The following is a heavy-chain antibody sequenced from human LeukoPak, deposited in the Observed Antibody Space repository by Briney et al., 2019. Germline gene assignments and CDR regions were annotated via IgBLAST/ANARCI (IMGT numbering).Heavy chain of an antibody. CDR3: AKTGMTDCSSTSCPPDY. V-gene: IGHV3-23*01. Sequence: PGGSLRLSCAASGFTFSSYAMTWVRQAPGKGLEWVSAISGSGGSTYYADSVKGRFTLSRDNSKNTLYLQMNSLRAEDTAVYYCAKTGMTDCSSTSCPPDYWGQGTLVTVSS. J-gene: IGHJ4*02. CDR2: ISGSGGST. CDR1: GFTFSSYA. D-gene: IGHD2-2*01.